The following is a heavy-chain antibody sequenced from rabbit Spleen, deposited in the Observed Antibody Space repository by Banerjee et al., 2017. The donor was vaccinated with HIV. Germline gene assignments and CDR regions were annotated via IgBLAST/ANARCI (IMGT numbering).Heavy chain of an antibody. CDR3: ARRGHGNDYGL. CDR2: IYVGGIDSS. V-gene: IGHV1S40*01. Sequence: QQLVESGGGQVKPGTSPTLTCTGSGFSFSGSYYMCWVRQASGKGLEWIACIYVGGIDSSYYPNWAKGRFTISKTSSTTVTLQMTSLTAADTATYFCARRGHGNDYGLWGPGTLVTVS. D-gene: IGHD6-1*01. J-gene: IGHJ4*01. CDR1: GFSFSGSYY.